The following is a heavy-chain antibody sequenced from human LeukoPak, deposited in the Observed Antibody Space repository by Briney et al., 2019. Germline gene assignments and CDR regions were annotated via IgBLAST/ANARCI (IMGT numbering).Heavy chain of an antibody. V-gene: IGHV4-34*01. J-gene: IGHJ1*01. D-gene: IGHD4-23*01. CDR2: INHSGST. CDR3: AIEDYGGNSEHFQH. CDR1: AGSFSCYY. Sequence: SETLSLTRAVYAGSFSCYYWSWIRQPPGKGLEWIGEINHSGSTNYNPSLKSRVTISVDTSKNQFSLKLSSVTAADTAVYYCAIEDYGGNSEHFQHWGQGTVVTVSS.